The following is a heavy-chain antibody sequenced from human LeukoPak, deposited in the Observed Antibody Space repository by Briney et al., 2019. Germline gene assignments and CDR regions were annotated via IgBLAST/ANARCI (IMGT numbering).Heavy chain of an antibody. CDR3: ATETKDSSAYYYFDY. J-gene: IGHJ4*02. V-gene: IGHV3-72*01. Sequence: GSLRLSCVVSGSTFSDHYMDWARQAPGKGLEWVARIRNRARGYTTECAASAKGRFTIPRDDSEGSLYLQMNSLQTEDTAVYYCATETKDSSAYYYFDYWGQGALVTVSS. CDR2: IRNRARGYTT. CDR1: GSTFSDHY. D-gene: IGHD3-22*01.